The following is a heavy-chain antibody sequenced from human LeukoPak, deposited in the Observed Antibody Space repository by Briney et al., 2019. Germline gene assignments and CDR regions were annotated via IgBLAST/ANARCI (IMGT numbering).Heavy chain of an antibody. V-gene: IGHV4-39*01. J-gene: IGHJ4*02. D-gene: IGHD6-19*01. CDR1: GGSISSSSYY. Sequence: PSETLSLTCTVSGGSISSSSYYWGWIRQPPGKGLEWIGSIYYSGGTYYNPSLKSRVTISVDTSKNQFSLKLSSVTAADTAVYYCASAYSSGWYMTPHFDYWGQGTLVTVSS. CDR2: IYYSGGT. CDR3: ASAYSSGWYMTPHFDY.